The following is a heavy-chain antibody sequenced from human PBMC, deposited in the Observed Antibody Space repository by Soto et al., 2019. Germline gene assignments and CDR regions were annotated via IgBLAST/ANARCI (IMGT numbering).Heavy chain of an antibody. V-gene: IGHV4-31*03. CDR3: ARVCGGDCHYGMDV. CDR2: IYYSGST. J-gene: IGHJ6*02. CDR1: GGSISSGGYY. Sequence: SETLSLTCTVSGGSISSGGYYWSWIRQHPGKGLEWIGYIYYSGSTYYNPPLKSRVTISVDTSKNQFSLKLSSVTAADTAVYYCARVCGGDCHYGMDVWGQGTTVT. D-gene: IGHD2-21*02.